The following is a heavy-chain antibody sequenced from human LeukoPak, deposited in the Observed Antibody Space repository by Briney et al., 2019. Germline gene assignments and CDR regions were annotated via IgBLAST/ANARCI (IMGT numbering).Heavy chain of an antibody. Sequence: GGSLRLSCAASGFTLSDYYMSWIRQAPGKGLEWVSYSSSSGSTIYYADSVKGRFAISRDNAKDSLYLQMNSLRAEDTAVYYCARRRDFIDYWGQGTLVTVSS. V-gene: IGHV3-11*01. CDR2: SSSSGSTI. CDR3: ARRRDFIDY. D-gene: IGHD3/OR15-3a*01. J-gene: IGHJ4*02. CDR1: GFTLSDYY.